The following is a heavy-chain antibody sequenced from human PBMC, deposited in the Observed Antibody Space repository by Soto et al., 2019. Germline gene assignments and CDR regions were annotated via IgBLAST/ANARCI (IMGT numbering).Heavy chain of an antibody. Sequence: SVKVSCKASGGTFSSYAISWVRQAPGQGLEWVGGIMPTFGSATYAPKFQGRVTITADKSTSTAYMELRSLRSEDTAVYYCATERSAQYFDYWGQGTLVTVSS. CDR2: IMPTFGSA. CDR3: ATERSAQYFDY. V-gene: IGHV1-69*06. CDR1: GGTFSSYA. D-gene: IGHD1-1*01. J-gene: IGHJ4*02.